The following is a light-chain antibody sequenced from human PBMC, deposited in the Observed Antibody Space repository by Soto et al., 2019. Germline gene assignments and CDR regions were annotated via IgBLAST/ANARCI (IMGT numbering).Light chain of an antibody. Sequence: QSVLTQPPSVSGAPGQRVTISCTGSSSNIGAGYDVHWYQQLPGTAPKLLIYGNSNRPSGVPDRFSGPQSGTSASLAITGLQAEDEADYYCQSYDSSLSSYVFGTGTKVTVL. J-gene: IGLJ1*01. V-gene: IGLV1-40*01. CDR2: GNS. CDR3: QSYDSSLSSYV. CDR1: SSNIGAGYD.